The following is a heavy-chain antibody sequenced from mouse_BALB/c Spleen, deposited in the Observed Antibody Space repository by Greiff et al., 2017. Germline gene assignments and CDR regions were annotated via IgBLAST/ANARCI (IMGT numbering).Heavy chain of an antibody. V-gene: IGHV2-9-2*01. J-gene: IGHJ2*01. Sequence: LMESGPGLVAPSQSLSITCTVSGFSLTSYDISWIRQPPGKGLEWLGVIWTGGGTNYNSAFMSRLSISKDNSKSQVFLKMNSLQTDDTAIYYCVRDKYGNYYFDYWGQGTTLTVSS. CDR2: IWTGGGT. D-gene: IGHD2-10*02. CDR1: GFSLTSYD. CDR3: VRDKYGNYYFDY.